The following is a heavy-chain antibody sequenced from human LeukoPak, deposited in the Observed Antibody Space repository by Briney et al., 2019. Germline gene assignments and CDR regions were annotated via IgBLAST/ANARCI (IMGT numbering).Heavy chain of an antibody. D-gene: IGHD3-10*01. V-gene: IGHV1-3*01. CDR2: INAGNGNT. CDR1: GYTFTTYT. J-gene: IGHJ6*02. Sequence: ASVKVSCKASGYTFTTYTMHWVRQAPGQRLEWMGWINAGNGNTKYSQKFQGRVTITRDTSASTAYMELSSLRSEDTAMYYCARESRVSGDGMDVWGQGTTVTVSS. CDR3: ARESRVSGDGMDV.